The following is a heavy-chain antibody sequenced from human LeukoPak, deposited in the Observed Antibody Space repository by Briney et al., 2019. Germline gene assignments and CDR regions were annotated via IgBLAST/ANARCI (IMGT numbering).Heavy chain of an antibody. CDR2: IIPIFGTA. CDR1: GGTFSSYA. D-gene: IGHD3-10*01. V-gene: IGHV1-69*06. J-gene: IGHJ4*02. CDR3: ARDPIPYGSGSYPPDY. Sequence: ASVKVSCKASGGTFSSYAINWVRQAPGQGLEWMGGIIPIFGTANYAQKFQGRVTITADKSTSTAYMELSSLRSEDTAVYYCARDPIPYGSGSYPPDYWGQGTLVTVSS.